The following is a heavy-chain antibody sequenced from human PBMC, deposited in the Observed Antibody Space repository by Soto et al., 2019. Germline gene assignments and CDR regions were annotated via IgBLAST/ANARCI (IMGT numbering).Heavy chain of an antibody. CDR1: GFTFNNYA. D-gene: IGHD2-15*01. J-gene: IGHJ5*02. CDR3: AKSRAATASWYGS. V-gene: IGHV3-23*01. Sequence: GGSLRLSCAASGFTFNNYAMTWVRRAPGKGLEWVSSISASGGGTFYADSVKGRFIISRDSSKNTLYLQMNSLRVEDTAVYYCAKSRAATASWYGSWGQGALVTVSS. CDR2: ISASGGGT.